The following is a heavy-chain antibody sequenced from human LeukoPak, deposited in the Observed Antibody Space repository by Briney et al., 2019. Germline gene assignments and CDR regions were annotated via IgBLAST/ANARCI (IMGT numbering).Heavy chain of an antibody. CDR1: GYTFTGYY. J-gene: IGHJ4*02. CDR2: INPNSGGT. D-gene: IGHD2-15*01. CDR3: ASSFPQGTHYCSGGSCYGY. V-gene: IGHV1-2*02. Sequence: ASVKVSCKASGYTFTGYYMHWVRQAPRQGLEWMGWINPNSGGTNYAQKFQGRVTMTRDTSISTAYMELSRLRSDDTAVYYCASSFPQGTHYCSGGSCYGYWGQGTLVTVSS.